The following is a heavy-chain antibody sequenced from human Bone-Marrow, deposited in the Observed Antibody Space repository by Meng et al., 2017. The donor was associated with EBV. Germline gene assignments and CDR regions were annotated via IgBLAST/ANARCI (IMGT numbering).Heavy chain of an antibody. D-gene: IGHD5-18*01. V-gene: IGHV4-39*01. CDR3: ARRAASWFDP. J-gene: IGHJ5*02. CDR1: GESITTYTSY. Sequence: QLQVQESDPGLVKPSETLSLTFTVSGESITTYTSYWGWIRQPPGKGLEWIGTIYHSGTTYYNPSLQSRVTISVDTSKNQFSLKMNSVTAADTAVYYCARRAASWFDPWGQGALVTVSS. CDR2: IYHSGTT.